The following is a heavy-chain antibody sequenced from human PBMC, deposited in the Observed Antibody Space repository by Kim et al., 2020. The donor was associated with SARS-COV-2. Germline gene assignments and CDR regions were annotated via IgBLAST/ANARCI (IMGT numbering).Heavy chain of an antibody. CDR1: GFTFSSYA. D-gene: IGHD2-15*01. CDR3: AKVDCSGGSCSRGPYFDY. Sequence: GGSLRLSCAASGFTFSSYAMSWVRQAPGKGLEWVSAISGSGGSTYYADSVKGRFTISRDNSKNTLYLQMNSLRAEDTAVYYCAKVDCSGGSCSRGPYFDYWGQGTLVTVSS. J-gene: IGHJ4*02. CDR2: ISGSGGST. V-gene: IGHV3-23*01.